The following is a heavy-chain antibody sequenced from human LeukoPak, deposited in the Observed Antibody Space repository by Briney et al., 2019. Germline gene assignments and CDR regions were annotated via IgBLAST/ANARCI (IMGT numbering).Heavy chain of an antibody. CDR2: IKGDGSEK. D-gene: IGHD5-18*01. CDR1: GFTFSSYW. J-gene: IGHJ5*02. CDR3: ARDGYRSRWLHP. V-gene: IGHV3-7*01. Sequence: GGSLRLSCAASGFTFSSYWMSWVRLAPGKGLEWVANIKGDGSEKWYVDSVKGRFTISRDNAQNSVHLQMNSLRAEDTAVYYCARDGYRSRWLHPWGQGTLVTVTS.